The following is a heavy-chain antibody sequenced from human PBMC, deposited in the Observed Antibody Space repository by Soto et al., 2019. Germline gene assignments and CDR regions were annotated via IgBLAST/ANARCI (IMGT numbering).Heavy chain of an antibody. CDR3: ARNHLGDTPYGMDV. J-gene: IGHJ6*02. Sequence: QVQLVQSGAEEKKPGASVKVSCKASGYTFTSYGLHWVRQAPGQRLEWMGWINAGNGNTKYSQKFQGRVTITRDTSASTVYMGLSSLRSEDTAVYYCARNHLGDTPYGMDVWGQGTTVTVSS. D-gene: IGHD3-3*01. CDR2: INAGNGNT. V-gene: IGHV1-3*05. CDR1: GYTFTSYG.